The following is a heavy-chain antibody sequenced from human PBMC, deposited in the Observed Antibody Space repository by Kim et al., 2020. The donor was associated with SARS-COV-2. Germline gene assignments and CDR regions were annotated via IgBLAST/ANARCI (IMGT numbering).Heavy chain of an antibody. CDR3: ARQSAEYSSGWYELGMDV. Sequence: GESLKISCKGSGYSFTSYWIGWVRQMPGKGLEGMGIIYPGDSDTRYSPSFQGQVTISADKSISTAYLQWSSLKASDTAMYYCARQSAEYSSGWYELGMDVWGQGTTVTVSS. CDR1: GYSFTSYW. CDR2: IYPGDSDT. V-gene: IGHV5-51*01. J-gene: IGHJ6*02. D-gene: IGHD6-19*01.